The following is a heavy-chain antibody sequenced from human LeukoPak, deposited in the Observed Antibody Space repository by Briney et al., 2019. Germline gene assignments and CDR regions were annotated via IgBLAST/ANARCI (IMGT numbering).Heavy chain of an antibody. CDR3: ARDHGYYDSSGYYDGRPTGY. Sequence: GRSLRLSCAASGFTFSSYSMNWVRQAPGKGLEWVSSISSSSSYIYYADSVKGRFTISRDNAKNSLYLQMNSLRAEDTAVYYCARDHGYYDSSGYYDGRPTGYWGQGTLVTVSS. CDR2: ISSSSSYI. CDR1: GFTFSSYS. V-gene: IGHV3-21*01. J-gene: IGHJ4*02. D-gene: IGHD3-22*01.